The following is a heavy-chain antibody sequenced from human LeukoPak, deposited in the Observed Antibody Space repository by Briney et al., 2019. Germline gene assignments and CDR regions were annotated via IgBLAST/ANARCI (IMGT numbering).Heavy chain of an antibody. J-gene: IGHJ4*02. CDR3: ARVEFQGSGWIYFDY. D-gene: IGHD6-19*01. Sequence: ASVKVSCKASGYTLTGYYMHWVRQAPGQGLEWMGIINPSGGSTSYAQKFQGRVTMTRDMSTSTVYMELSSLRSEDTAVYYCARVEFQGSGWIYFDYWGQGTLVTVSS. V-gene: IGHV1-46*01. CDR1: GYTLTGYY. CDR2: INPSGGST.